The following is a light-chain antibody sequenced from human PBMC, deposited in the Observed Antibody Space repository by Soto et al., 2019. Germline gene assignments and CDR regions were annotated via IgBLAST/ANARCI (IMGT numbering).Light chain of an antibody. CDR2: DGS. Sequence: DIQMTQSPSTVSASVGDRVTITCRASQNINNWLAWYQQKPRKAPKLLIYDGSNLESGVPSRFSGSGSGTEFTLTISSLQPDDLATYYCQQYNDYSAFGPGTKVDI. V-gene: IGKV1-5*01. CDR1: QNINNW. J-gene: IGKJ3*01. CDR3: QQYNDYSA.